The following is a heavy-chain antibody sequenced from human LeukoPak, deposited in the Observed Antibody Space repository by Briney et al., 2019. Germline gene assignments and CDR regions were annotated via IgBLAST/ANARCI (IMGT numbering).Heavy chain of an antibody. CDR1: GFTFSSAW. V-gene: IGHV3-15*01. CDR2: IKSKADGETT. Sequence: PGGSLRLSCTASGFTFSSAWMSWVRQAPGKGLEWVGLIKSKADGETTHYAAPVKDRFTLSRDDSIRTLYLQMNNLKTEDTAVYYCAADIPSALYPIDFWGQGALVTVST. CDR3: AADIPSALYPIDF. J-gene: IGHJ4*02. D-gene: IGHD2-21*01.